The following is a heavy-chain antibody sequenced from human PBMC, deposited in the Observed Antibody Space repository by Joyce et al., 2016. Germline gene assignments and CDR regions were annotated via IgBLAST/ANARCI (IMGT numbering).Heavy chain of an antibody. J-gene: IGHJ2*01. CDR1: GFPVSSHR. CDR2: IFSEESNT. D-gene: IGHD2-21*02. V-gene: IGHV3-74*01. CDR3: ARECWGRDGGDCPRHVDR. Sequence: EVQLVESGGGLVQPGGSLGLSCSASGFPVSSHRMHWVRQAPGKGQDLGSRIFSEESNTAYADFGKGRFTISSDNAKNTVYLQMHILRAEDTAVYYGARECWGRDGGDCPRHVDRWGRGTLVTVSS.